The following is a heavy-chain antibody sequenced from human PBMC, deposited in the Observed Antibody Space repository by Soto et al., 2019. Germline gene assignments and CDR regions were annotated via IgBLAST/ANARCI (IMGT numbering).Heavy chain of an antibody. CDR1: GITFSQFG. D-gene: IGHD1-26*01. CDR2: ISNSGGVT. CDR3: AKAVNTGEYYFDF. Sequence: EVQLLESGGGLAQPGGSLRLSCAASGITFSQFGMNWVRQAPGKGLEWVSSISNSGGVTYYSTSVRGRFIVSRDNSKDTDFLQMSGLRVDDTAIYYCAKAVNTGEYYFDFWGRGTLVTVSS. J-gene: IGHJ4*02. V-gene: IGHV3-23*01.